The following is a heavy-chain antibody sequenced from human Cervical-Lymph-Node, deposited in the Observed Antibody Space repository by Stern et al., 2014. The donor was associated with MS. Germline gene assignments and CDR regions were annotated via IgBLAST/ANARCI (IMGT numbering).Heavy chain of an antibody. J-gene: IGHJ4*02. CDR3: ARSPPYYEFWNDYYYFDY. CDR1: GFSLSTSGMR. CDR2: IDWYDDK. V-gene: IGHV2-70*04. Sequence: QITLKESGPALVKPTQTLTLTCTFSGFSLSTSGMRVSWIRQPPEKALEWLARIDWYDDKFYSTSRKTRLSISKDTSKNQVVLTMTNMDPVDTATYYCARSPPYYEFWNDYYYFDYWGQGTLVAVSS. D-gene: IGHD3-3*01.